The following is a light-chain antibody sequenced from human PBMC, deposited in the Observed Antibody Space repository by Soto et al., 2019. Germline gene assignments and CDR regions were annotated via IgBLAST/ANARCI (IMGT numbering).Light chain of an antibody. V-gene: IGKV3-20*01. CDR1: QSVSSSY. CDR2: GAS. CDR3: QQYGSSPTT. Sequence: EIVLTQSPGTLSFSPGERATLSCRASQSVSSSYLAWYQQKPGQAPRHLIYGASSRTTGIPDRFSGSGSGTDFTLTISRLEPEDFAVYYCQQYGSSPTTFGQGTKVDIK. J-gene: IGKJ1*01.